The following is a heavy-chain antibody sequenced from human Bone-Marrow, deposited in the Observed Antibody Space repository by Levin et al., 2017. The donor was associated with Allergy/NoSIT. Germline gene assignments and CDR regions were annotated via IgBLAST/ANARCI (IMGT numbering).Heavy chain of an antibody. CDR3: ARDGGYQLIELPSYFDC. D-gene: IGHD1-26*01. CDR1: GYSINTSYH. Sequence: GSLRLSCAVSGYSINTSYHWGWFRQPPGKGLQWIGSIFYNGKTHYNPSLRSRVTISLDTSRNQFSLGLISVTAADTAVYFCARDGGYQLIELPSYFDCWGQGTRVTVSS. J-gene: IGHJ4*02. CDR2: IFYNGKT. V-gene: IGHV4-38-2*02.